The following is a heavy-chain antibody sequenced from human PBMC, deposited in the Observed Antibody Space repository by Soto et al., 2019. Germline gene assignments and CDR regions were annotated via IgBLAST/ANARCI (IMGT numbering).Heavy chain of an antibody. V-gene: IGHV3-21*01. CDR3: AREETAWPLAYGLDV. CDR2: IGRRSDI. Sequence: GGSLRLSCEASGFSFSTYRMHWVRQAPGKGLEWVSSIGRRSDIYYADSVKGRFTISRDNAKNSVSLQMNSLRDEDTAVYYCAREETAWPLAYGLDVWGQGTTVTVSS. CDR1: GFSFSTYR. J-gene: IGHJ6*02. D-gene: IGHD2-21*02.